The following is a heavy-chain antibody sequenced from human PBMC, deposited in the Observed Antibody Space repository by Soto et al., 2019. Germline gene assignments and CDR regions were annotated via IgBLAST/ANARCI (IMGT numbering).Heavy chain of an antibody. J-gene: IGHJ2*01. CDR3: GREVTRDWYFDL. D-gene: IGHD2-21*02. V-gene: IGHV4-31*03. CDR1: GGSISSGGYY. Sequence: QVQLQESGPGLVKPSQTLSLTCTVSGGSISSGGYYWSWIRQHPGKGLEWIGYIYYSGSTYYNPSLKSRVTISVDTSKNQFSLKLSSVTAADAAVYYCGREVTRDWYFDLCGRGTLVTVSS. CDR2: IYYSGST.